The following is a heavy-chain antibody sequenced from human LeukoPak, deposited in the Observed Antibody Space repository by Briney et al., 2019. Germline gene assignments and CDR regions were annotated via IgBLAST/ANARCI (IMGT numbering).Heavy chain of an antibody. D-gene: IGHD6-19*01. CDR2: ISGSGGST. Sequence: GGSLRLSCAASGFTFSSYAMSWVRPAPGKGLEWVSAISGSGGSTYYADSVKGRFTISRDNSKNTLYLQMNSLRAEDTAVYYCAKVRLVIPGHFDYWGQGTLVTVSS. J-gene: IGHJ4*02. V-gene: IGHV3-23*01. CDR1: GFTFSSYA. CDR3: AKVRLVIPGHFDY.